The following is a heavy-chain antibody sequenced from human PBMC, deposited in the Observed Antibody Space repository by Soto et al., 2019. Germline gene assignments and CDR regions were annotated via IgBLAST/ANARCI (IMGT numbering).Heavy chain of an antibody. D-gene: IGHD6-19*01. CDR1: GGSISSSSYY. Sequence: PPETLSLTCTVSGGSISSSSYYWGWIRQPPGKGLEWIGSIYYSGSTYYNPSLKSRVTISVDTSKNQFSLRLSSVTAADTAVYYCARRAAVADQRYFQHWGQGTLVTVSS. CDR2: IYYSGST. V-gene: IGHV4-39*01. J-gene: IGHJ1*01. CDR3: ARRAAVADQRYFQH.